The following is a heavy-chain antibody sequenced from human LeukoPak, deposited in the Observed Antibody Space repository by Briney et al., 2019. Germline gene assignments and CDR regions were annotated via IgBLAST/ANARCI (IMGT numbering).Heavy chain of an antibody. D-gene: IGHD2-2*01. CDR3: ARDSTRGPYYYYGMVV. Sequence: GGSLRLLCAASGFTFSSYSMNWGRQAPGKGLEWVSAIISSSSYIYYAHSLKGRFTISRDNAKNPLYLQMNSLRAEDTAVYYCARDSTRGPYYYYGMVVWSKGTTVSVSS. J-gene: IGHJ6*04. CDR1: GFTFSSYS. V-gene: IGHV3-21*01. CDR2: IISSSSYI.